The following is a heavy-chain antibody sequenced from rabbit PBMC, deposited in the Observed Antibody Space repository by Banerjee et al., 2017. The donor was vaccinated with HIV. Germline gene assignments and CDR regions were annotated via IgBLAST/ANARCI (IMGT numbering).Heavy chain of an antibody. CDR1: GFSFSSSYW. J-gene: IGHJ3*01. D-gene: IGHD8-1*01. V-gene: IGHV1S45*01. CDR2: IAAGSSGST. Sequence: QEQLEESGGDLVKPGASLTLTCTASGFSFSSSYWGCWVRQAPGKGLEWIACIAAGSSGSTYYASWAKGRFTISKTSSTTVTLQMTSLTAADTATYFCARGYAGSNYYMYTRLDLWGPGTLVTVS. CDR3: ARGYAGSNYYMYTRLDL.